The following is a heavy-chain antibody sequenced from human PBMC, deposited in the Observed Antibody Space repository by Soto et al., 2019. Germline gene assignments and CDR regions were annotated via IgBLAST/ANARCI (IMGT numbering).Heavy chain of an antibody. V-gene: IGHV1-18*01. CDR1: CYAFTTYG. CDR2: ISAHNGNT. CDR3: ARGRYGDY. J-gene: IGHJ4*02. Sequence: QVHLVQSGAEVKKPGASVKVSCQASCYAFTTYGITWVRQAPGQGLEWMGWISAHNGNTNYAQKLQGRVTVTRDTSTSTAYMELRSLRSDDTAVYYCARGRYGDYWGQGALVTVSS. D-gene: IGHD1-1*01.